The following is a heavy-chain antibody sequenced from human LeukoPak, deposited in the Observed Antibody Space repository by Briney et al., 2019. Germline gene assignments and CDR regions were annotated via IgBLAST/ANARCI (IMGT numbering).Heavy chain of an antibody. Sequence: GTLSLTCTVSGGSISSNHWWSWVRQAPGKGLEWVGRIKSKTDGGTTDYAAPVKGRFTISRDDSKNTLYLQMNSLKTEDTAVYYCTTDRDVVVTATSTFDYWGQGTLVTVSS. CDR2: IKSKTDGGTT. D-gene: IGHD2-21*02. CDR3: TTDRDVVVTATSTFDY. CDR1: GGSISSNHW. J-gene: IGHJ4*02. V-gene: IGHV3-15*01.